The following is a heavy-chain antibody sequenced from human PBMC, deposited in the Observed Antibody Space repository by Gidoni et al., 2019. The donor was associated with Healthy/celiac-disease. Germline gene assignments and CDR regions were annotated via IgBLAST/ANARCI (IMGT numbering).Heavy chain of an antibody. CDR3: ARDQTGVPGGVIGL. CDR1: GFTFSSYS. V-gene: IGHV3-48*02. Sequence: EVQLVESGGGLVQPGGSRRLSCAASGFTFSSYSMNWVRQAPGKGLEWVSYISSSSSTIYYADSVKGRFTISRDNAKNSLYLQMNSLRDEDTAVYYCARDQTGVPGGVIGLWGQGTLVTVSS. D-gene: IGHD3-16*01. J-gene: IGHJ5*02. CDR2: ISSSSSTI.